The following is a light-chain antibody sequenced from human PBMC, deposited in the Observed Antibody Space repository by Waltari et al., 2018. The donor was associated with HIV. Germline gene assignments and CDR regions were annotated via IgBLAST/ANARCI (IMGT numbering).Light chain of an antibody. Sequence: EIVMTQFPGTLSVSPGERATLSCRASKSISSHLAWYQQKPGQAPRPLIYAASNRATGIQARFSGSGSGTDFTLTISSLQPEDFAVYYCLQYTFWPPYTFGQGTKLEMK. J-gene: IGKJ2*01. CDR1: KSISSH. CDR3: LQYTFWPPYT. V-gene: IGKV3-15*01. CDR2: AAS.